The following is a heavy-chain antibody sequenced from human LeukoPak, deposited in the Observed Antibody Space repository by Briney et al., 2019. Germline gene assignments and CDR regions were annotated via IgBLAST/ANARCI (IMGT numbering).Heavy chain of an antibody. V-gene: IGHV4-59*12. D-gene: IGHD3-10*01. CDR1: GGSISSYY. J-gene: IGHJ6*02. Sequence: SETLSLTCTVSGGSISSYYWSWIRQPPGKGLEWIGYIYYSGSTNYNPSLKSRVTISVDKSKNQFSLKLSSVTAADTAVYYCARSYYYGSGSYTYYYYGMDVWGQGTTVTVSS. CDR2: IYYSGST. CDR3: ARSYYYGSGSYTYYYYGMDV.